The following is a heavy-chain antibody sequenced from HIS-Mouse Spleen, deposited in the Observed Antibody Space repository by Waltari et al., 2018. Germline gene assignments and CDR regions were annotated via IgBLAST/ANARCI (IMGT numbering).Heavy chain of an antibody. CDR1: GFSLSTSGMC. CDR2: IDWDDDK. J-gene: IGHJ4*02. V-gene: IGHV2-70*15. D-gene: IGHD6-19*01. CDR3: ARIAEGYTSGWYAFDY. Sequence: QVTLRESGPALVKPTQTLTLTCTFSGFSLSTSGMCVSWIRQPPGKALEWLARIDWDDDKYYSTSMKTRLTISRETSKNQWVLTMTTMDPLDTATYYCARIAEGYTSGWYAFDYWGQGTLVTVSS.